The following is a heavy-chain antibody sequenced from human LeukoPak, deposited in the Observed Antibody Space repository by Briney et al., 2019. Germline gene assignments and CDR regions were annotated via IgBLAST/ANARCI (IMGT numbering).Heavy chain of an antibody. J-gene: IGHJ4*02. CDR1: EYSFPNYC. Sequence: GESLKISCKHSEYSFPNYCIGWVRQMPGKGLEWMGIIYPDDSDTRYSPSFQGQVTISADKSISTAYLQWSSLKASDTAMYYCARRLAYYYDSSGYYPPYYFDYWGQGTLVTVSS. D-gene: IGHD3-22*01. CDR2: IYPDDSDT. CDR3: ARRLAYYYDSSGYYPPYYFDY. V-gene: IGHV5-51*01.